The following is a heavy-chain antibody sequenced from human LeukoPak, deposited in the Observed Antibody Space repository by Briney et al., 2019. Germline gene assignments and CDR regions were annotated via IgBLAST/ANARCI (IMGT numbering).Heavy chain of an antibody. J-gene: IGHJ4*02. CDR2: IKQDGSEK. D-gene: IGHD3-3*01. CDR1: GFTFSNYW. Sequence: GGSLRLSCGVSGFTFSNYWMSWVRQAPGKGLEWVANIKQDGSEKYYVDSVKGQFIVSRDNAKNSLYLQMNSLRVEDTAVYYCAKIYNLLSGYYRDYWGQGTLVTVSS. CDR3: AKIYNLLSGYYRDY. V-gene: IGHV3-7*01.